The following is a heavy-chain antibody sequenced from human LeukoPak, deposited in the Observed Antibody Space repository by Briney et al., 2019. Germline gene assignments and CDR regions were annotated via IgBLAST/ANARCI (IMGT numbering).Heavy chain of an antibody. CDR2: IYYSGST. J-gene: IGHJ4*02. Sequence: KPSETLSLTCTVSGGSLSSSSHHWGWIRQPPGKGLEWIGSIYYSGSTFYNPSLKSRVTISVDTSKNHFSLKLSSVTAADTAVYYCVRGSTLRHYQYWGQGTLVTVSS. D-gene: IGHD3-16*01. CDR3: VRGSTLRHYQY. V-gene: IGHV4-39*02. CDR1: GGSLSSSSHH.